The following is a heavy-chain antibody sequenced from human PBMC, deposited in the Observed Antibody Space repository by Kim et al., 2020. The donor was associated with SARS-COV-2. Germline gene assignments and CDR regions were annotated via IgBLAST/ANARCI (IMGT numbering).Heavy chain of an antibody. CDR2: IYYSGST. CDR1: GGSISSYY. D-gene: IGHD5-18*01. J-gene: IGHJ4*02. CDR3: ARHVGDTAMATPFFDY. V-gene: IGHV4-59*08. Sequence: SETLSLTCTVSGGSISSYYWSWIRQPPGKGLEWIGYIYYSGSTNYNPSLKSRVTRSVDTSKNQFSLKLSSVTAADTAVYYCARHVGDTAMATPFFDYWGQGTLVTVSS.